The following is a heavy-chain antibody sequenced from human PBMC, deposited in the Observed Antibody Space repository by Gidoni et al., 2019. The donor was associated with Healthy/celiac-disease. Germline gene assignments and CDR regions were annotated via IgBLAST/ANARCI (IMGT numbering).Heavy chain of an antibody. D-gene: IGHD5-18*01. J-gene: IGHJ4*02. CDR2: ISYDGSNK. Sequence: QVQLLASGGGVVQPGRSLRPSCAASGSTFSSYGMHWVRQAPGKGLEWVAVISYDGSNKYYADSVKGRFTISRDNSKNTLYLQMNSLRAEDTAVYYCAKTLVDTAMADYWGQGTLVTVSS. V-gene: IGHV3-30*18. CDR1: GSTFSSYG. CDR3: AKTLVDTAMADY.